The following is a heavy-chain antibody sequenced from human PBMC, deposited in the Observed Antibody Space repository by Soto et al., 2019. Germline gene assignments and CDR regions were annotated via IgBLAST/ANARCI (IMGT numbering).Heavy chain of an antibody. CDR2: ISVSVGIT. CDR1: GFTFSSYA. V-gene: IGHV3-23*01. Sequence: PEGSLRLSCAASGFTFSSYAMSWVRQAPGKGLEGVSAISVSVGITYYADSLKGRFAISRDNSKNTLYLQMNSLRAEDTAVYYCACPRITIFGLVIAPPECWGQGTLVTVSS. CDR3: ACPRITIFGLVIAPPEC. D-gene: IGHD3-3*01. J-gene: IGHJ1*01.